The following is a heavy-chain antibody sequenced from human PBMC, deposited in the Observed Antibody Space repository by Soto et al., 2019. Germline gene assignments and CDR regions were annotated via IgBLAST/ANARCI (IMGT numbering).Heavy chain of an antibody. V-gene: IGHV3-9*01. J-gene: IGHJ6*02. Sequence: EVQLVESGGGLVQPGRSLRLSCAASGFTFDDYAMHWVRQAPGKGLEWVSGISWNSGSIGYADSVKGRFTISRDNDKNTLYLQMNSLRAEDTALYYCAKDMSSGSDPCDRYYYYGLEVWGQGTTVAVSS. CDR2: ISWNSGSI. D-gene: IGHD1-26*01. CDR3: AKDMSSGSDPCDRYYYYGLEV. CDR1: GFTFDDYA.